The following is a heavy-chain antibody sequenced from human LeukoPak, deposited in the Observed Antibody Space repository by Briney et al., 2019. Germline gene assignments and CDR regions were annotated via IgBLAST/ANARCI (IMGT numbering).Heavy chain of an antibody. Sequence: SETLSLTCTVSGGSISSYYWTWIRQPPGKGLEWIGYVDHTGSTKFNPSLNGRVSISRDTSNNSFSLRLRSVTAADTAVYFCARGRVSSSTWYSTYYYFFYMDFWGKGTTVTVSS. J-gene: IGHJ6*03. CDR3: ARGRVSSSTWYSTYYYFFYMDF. CDR2: VDHTGST. D-gene: IGHD4-11*01. V-gene: IGHV4-59*01. CDR1: GGSISSYY.